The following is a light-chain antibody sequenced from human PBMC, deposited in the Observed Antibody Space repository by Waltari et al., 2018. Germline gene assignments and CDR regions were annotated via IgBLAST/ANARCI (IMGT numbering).Light chain of an antibody. CDR1: QSVLYSSKNKNY. Sequence: DIVMTQSPDSLAVSLGERDTINCKSSQSVLYSSKNKNYLAWYQQKPGQPPKLLIYWASTRESGVPDRFSGSGSGTDFTLTVSSLQAEDVAVYYCLQYYSTPRTFGQGTKVEI. CDR3: LQYYSTPRT. CDR2: WAS. J-gene: IGKJ1*01. V-gene: IGKV4-1*01.